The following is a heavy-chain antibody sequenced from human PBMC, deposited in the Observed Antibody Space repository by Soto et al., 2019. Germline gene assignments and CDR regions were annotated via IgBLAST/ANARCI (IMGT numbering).Heavy chain of an antibody. J-gene: IGHJ6*03. Sequence: SETLSLTCTVSGGSISSYYWSWIRQPPGKGLEWIGYIYYSGSTNYNPSLKSRVTISVDTSKNQFSLKLSSVTAADTAVYYCARHGHLRFLEWLPPDYYYYYYMDVWGKGTTVTVSS. V-gene: IGHV4-59*08. CDR1: GGSISSYY. CDR2: IYYSGST. CDR3: ARHGHLRFLEWLPPDYYYYYYMDV. D-gene: IGHD3-3*01.